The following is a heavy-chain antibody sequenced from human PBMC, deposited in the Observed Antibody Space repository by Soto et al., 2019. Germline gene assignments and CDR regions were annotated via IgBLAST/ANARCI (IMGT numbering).Heavy chain of an antibody. J-gene: IGHJ6*02. CDR3: ARISYDFWSGYQDYYYYGMDV. CDR1: GFSLSNARMG. V-gene: IGHV2-26*01. D-gene: IGHD3-3*01. CDR2: IFSNDEK. Sequence: SGPTLVNPTETLTLTCTVSGFSLSNARMGVSWIRQPPGKALEWLAHIFSNDEKSYSTSLKSRLTISKDTSKSQVVLTMTNMDPVDTATYYCARISYDFWSGYQDYYYYGMDVWGQGTTVTVSS.